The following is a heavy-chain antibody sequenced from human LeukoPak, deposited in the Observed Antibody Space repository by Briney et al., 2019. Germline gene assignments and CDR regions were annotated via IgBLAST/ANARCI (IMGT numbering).Heavy chain of an antibody. CDR3: ARDQEGFDY. V-gene: IGHV1-46*01. Sequence: ASVKVSCKASGYTFTSNYIHWVRQAPGQGLEWMGMIYPRDGSTSYAQKFQGRVTVTRDTSASTVHVELSGLRSEDTAVYYCARDQEGFDYWGQGTLVTVSS. CDR1: GYTFTSNY. J-gene: IGHJ4*02. CDR2: IYPRDGST.